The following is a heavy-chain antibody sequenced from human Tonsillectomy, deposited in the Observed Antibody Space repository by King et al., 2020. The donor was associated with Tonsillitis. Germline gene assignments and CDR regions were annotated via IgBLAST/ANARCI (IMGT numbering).Heavy chain of an antibody. CDR2: VYRSGKT. D-gene: IGHD1-1*01. Sequence: VQLQESGPGLVKSSETLSPPCSVPGYSISTGYYWGWIRQPPGKGMECIGYVYRSGKTSYSPSLKSRVTIPVDTPKKQFFLNLTSVTAAETAIYYCARERQQFAPWGQGTLVTVSS. CDR1: GYSISTGYY. J-gene: IGHJ5*02. V-gene: IGHV4-38-2*02. CDR3: ARERQQFAP.